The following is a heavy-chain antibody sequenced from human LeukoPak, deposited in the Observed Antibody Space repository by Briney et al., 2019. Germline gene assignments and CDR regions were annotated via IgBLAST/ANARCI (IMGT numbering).Heavy chain of an antibody. CDR2: INSDGSST. CDR3: AREWVYCSGGSCSGVGMDV. D-gene: IGHD2-15*01. J-gene: IGHJ6*02. V-gene: IGHV3-74*01. Sequence: GGSLRLSCAASGFTFSSYWMHWVRQAPGKGLVWVSRINSDGSSTSYADSVKGRFTISRDNAKNTLYLQMNSLRAEDTAVYYCAREWVYCSGGSCSGVGMDVRGQGTTVTVSS. CDR1: GFTFSSYW.